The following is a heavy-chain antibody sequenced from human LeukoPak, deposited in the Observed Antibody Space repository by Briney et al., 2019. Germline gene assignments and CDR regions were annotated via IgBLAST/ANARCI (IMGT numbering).Heavy chain of an antibody. J-gene: IGHJ4*02. CDR2: INPSGGST. D-gene: IGHD2-21*02. Sequence: ASVKVSCKASGYTFTSYGFSWVRQAPGQGLEWMGIINPSGGSTSYAQKFQGRVTMTRDTSTSTVYMELSSLRSEDTAVYYCAREENCGGDCNKFDYWGQGTLVTVSS. CDR3: AREENCGGDCNKFDY. CDR1: GYTFTSYG. V-gene: IGHV1-46*01.